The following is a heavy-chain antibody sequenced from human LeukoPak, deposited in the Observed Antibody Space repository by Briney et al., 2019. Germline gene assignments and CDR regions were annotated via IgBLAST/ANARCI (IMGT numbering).Heavy chain of an antibody. CDR3: AELGITMIGGV. CDR1: GFSFPYG. Sequence: GGSLRLSCEASGFSFPYGMSWVRQAPGKGLEWVSYISSSGSTIYYADSVKGRFTISRDNAKNSLYLQMNSLRAEDTAVYYCAELGITMIGGVWGKGTTVTISS. CDR2: ISSSGSTI. V-gene: IGHV3-48*03. J-gene: IGHJ6*04. D-gene: IGHD3-10*02.